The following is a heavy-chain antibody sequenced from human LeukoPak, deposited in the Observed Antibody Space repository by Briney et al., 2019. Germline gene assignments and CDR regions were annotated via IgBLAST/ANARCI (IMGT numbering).Heavy chain of an antibody. CDR1: GFTFSSYE. J-gene: IGHJ6*04. V-gene: IGHV3-48*03. Sequence: GGSLRLSCAASGFTFSSYEMNWARHPPGKGLEWVSYISSSGSTIYYADSVKGRFTISRDNAKNSLYLQMNSLRAEDTAVYYCAELGITMIGGVWGKGTTVTISS. CDR2: ISSSGSTI. CDR3: AELGITMIGGV. D-gene: IGHD3-10*02.